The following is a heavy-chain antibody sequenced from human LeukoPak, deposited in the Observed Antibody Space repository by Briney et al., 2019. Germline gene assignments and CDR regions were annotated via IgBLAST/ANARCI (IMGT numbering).Heavy chain of an antibody. CDR1: GFTFSTYS. V-gene: IGHV3-21*01. J-gene: IGHJ6*02. CDR3: ARALGGQADYYYGMDV. CDR2: ITTSTTVPHI. D-gene: IGHD3-16*01. Sequence: PGESLRLSCAASGFTFSTYSMNWVRQAPGRGLEWVSSITTSTTVPHIFYADSVTGRFTISRDNADNSLFLQMNSLRAEDTAVYYCARALGGQADYYYGMDVWGQGTTVTVS.